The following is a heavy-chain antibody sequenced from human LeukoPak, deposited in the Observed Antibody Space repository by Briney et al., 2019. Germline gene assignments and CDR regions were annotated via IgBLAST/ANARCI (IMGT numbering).Heavy chain of an antibody. J-gene: IGHJ4*02. D-gene: IGHD2-15*01. V-gene: IGHV4-39*01. CDR3: ARHVHTVAAPLLYFDY. CDR1: GGSISSSSYY. Sequence: SETLSLACTVSGGSISSSSYYWGWIRQPPGKGLEWIGSIYYSGSTYYNPSLKSRVTMSVDTSKNQFSLKLSSVTAADTAVYYCARHVHTVAAPLLYFDYWGQGTLVTVSS. CDR2: IYYSGST.